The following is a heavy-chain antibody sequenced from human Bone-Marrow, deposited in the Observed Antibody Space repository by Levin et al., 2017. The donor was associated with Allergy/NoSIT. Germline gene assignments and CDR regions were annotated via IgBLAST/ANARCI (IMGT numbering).Heavy chain of an antibody. CDR1: GFTFSSYW. J-gene: IGHJ4*02. CDR3: ARIEEDIVLMVYAPYSYGYDPLPHSYFDY. CDR2: IKQDGSEK. D-gene: IGHD2-8*01. Sequence: GESLKISCAASGFTFSSYWMSWVRQAPGKGLEWVANIKQDGSEKYYVDSVKGRFTISRDNAKNSLYLQMNSLRAEDTAVYYCARIEEDIVLMVYAPYSYGYDPLPHSYFDYWGQGTLVTVSS. V-gene: IGHV3-7*01.